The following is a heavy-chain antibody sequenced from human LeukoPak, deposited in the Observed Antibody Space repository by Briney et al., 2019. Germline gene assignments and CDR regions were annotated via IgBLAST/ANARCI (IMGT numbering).Heavy chain of an antibody. V-gene: IGHV3-21*01. CDR1: GFTFSSYS. D-gene: IGHD2-2*01. CDR2: ISSSSSYI. Sequence: GGSLRLSCAASGFTFSSYSMNWVRQAPGKGLEWVSSISSSSSYIYYADSVKGRFTISGDNAKNSLYLQMNSLRAEDTAVYYCARGYQPYYFDYWGQGTLVTVSS. CDR3: ARGYQPYYFDY. J-gene: IGHJ4*02.